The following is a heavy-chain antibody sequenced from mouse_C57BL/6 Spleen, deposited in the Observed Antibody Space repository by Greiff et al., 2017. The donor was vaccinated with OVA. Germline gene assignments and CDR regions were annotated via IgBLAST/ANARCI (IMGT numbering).Heavy chain of an antibody. J-gene: IGHJ4*01. CDR1: GFTFSSYA. Sequence: EVKVVESGGGLVKPGGSLKLSCAASGFTFSSYAMSWVRQTPEKRLEWVATISDGGSYTYYPDNVKGRFTISRDNAKNNLYLQMSHLKSEDTAMYYCARVPYYSNGLYAMDYWGQGTSVTVSS. D-gene: IGHD2-5*01. V-gene: IGHV5-4*03. CDR2: ISDGGSYT. CDR3: ARVPYYSNGLYAMDY.